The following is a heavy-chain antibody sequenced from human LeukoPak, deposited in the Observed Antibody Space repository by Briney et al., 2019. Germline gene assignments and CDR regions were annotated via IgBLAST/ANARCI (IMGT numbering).Heavy chain of an antibody. D-gene: IGHD3-22*01. V-gene: IGHV3-48*02. Sequence: TGGSLRLSCAASGFTFSSYSMNWVRQAPGEGLEWISYISSSRRTIYYADSVKGRFTISSANAKNSLYLKMNSLRDEDTAVYYCARDYYDSSGYFYPNAFDIWGQGTMVTVSS. CDR2: ISSSRRTI. J-gene: IGHJ3*02. CDR3: ARDYYDSSGYFYPNAFDI. CDR1: GFTFSSYS.